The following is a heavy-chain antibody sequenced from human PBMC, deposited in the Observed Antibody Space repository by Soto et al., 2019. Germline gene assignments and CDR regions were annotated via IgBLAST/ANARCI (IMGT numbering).Heavy chain of an antibody. J-gene: IGHJ5*02. V-gene: IGHV4-39*01. CDR2: IFYLGSS. CDR1: GDSIISSDFY. CDR3: ARHSLALRKNNWFDP. D-gene: IGHD3-3*02. Sequence: SETLSLTCTVSGDSIISSDFYWGWVRQPPGKGLEWIGSIFYLGSSYYNPSLKSRVTMSVDTSKNQFSLRLRSVTAADTALYFCARHSLALRKNNWFDPWGQGIMVTAPQ.